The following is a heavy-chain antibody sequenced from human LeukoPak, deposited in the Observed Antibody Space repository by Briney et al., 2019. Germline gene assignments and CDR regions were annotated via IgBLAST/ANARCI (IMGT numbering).Heavy chain of an antibody. D-gene: IGHD3-10*01. CDR3: ARESFGKWFGELQTDTDAFDI. J-gene: IGHJ3*02. V-gene: IGHV4-39*07. CDR1: GGSISSSSYY. CDR2: IYYSGST. Sequence: PSETLSLTCTVSGGSISSSSYYWGWIRQPPGKGLEWIGSIYYSGSTYYNPSLKSRVTISVDTSKNQFSLKLSSVTAADTAVYYCARESFGKWFGELQTDTDAFDIWGQGTMVTVSS.